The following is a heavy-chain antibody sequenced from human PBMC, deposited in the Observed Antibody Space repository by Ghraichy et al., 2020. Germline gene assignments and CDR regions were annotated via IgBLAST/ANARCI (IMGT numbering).Heavy chain of an antibody. CDR3: ARRAYGDYEFDY. CDR2: IYYSGST. Sequence: SETLSLTCTVSGGSISSSSYYWGWIRQPPGNGLEWIGSIYYSGSTYYNPSLKSRVTISVDTSKNQFSLKLSSVTAADTAVYYCARRAYGDYEFDYWGQGTLVTVSS. V-gene: IGHV4-39*01. J-gene: IGHJ4*02. CDR1: GGSISSSSYY. D-gene: IGHD4-17*01.